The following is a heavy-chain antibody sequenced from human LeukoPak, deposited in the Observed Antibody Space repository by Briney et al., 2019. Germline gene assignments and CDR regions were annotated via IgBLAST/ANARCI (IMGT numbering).Heavy chain of an antibody. CDR1: GFTFSSYA. CDR2: ISYDGSNK. J-gene: IGHJ6*04. D-gene: IGHD2-15*01. V-gene: IGHV3-30*04. CDR3: ARDVRDIVVVVAARYYYYGMDV. Sequence: PGRSLRLSCAASGFTFSSYAMHWVRQAPGKGLEWVAVISYDGSNKYYADSVKGRFTISRDNSKNTLYLQMNSLRAEDTAVCYCARDVRDIVVVVAARYYYYGMDVWGKGTTVTVSS.